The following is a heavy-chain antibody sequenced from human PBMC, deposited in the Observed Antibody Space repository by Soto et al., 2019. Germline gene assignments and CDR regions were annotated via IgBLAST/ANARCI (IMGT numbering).Heavy chain of an antibody. CDR3: ARAPYYDILTGMRWSYYFDS. V-gene: IGHV4-59*11. CDR1: GGSINNHY. Sequence: SSETLSLTCTVSGGSINNHYWSWIRQPPGKGLEWIGYIYYSGTTNYNPSLKGRVTISVDTSKNQFSLKVNSLTAADTAVYYCARAPYYDILTGMRWSYYFDSWGQGIQVTVSS. D-gene: IGHD3-9*01. CDR2: IYYSGTT. J-gene: IGHJ4*02.